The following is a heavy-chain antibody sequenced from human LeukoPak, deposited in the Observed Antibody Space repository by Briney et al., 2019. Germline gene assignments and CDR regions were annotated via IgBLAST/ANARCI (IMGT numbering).Heavy chain of an antibody. CDR1: GYTFTSHG. V-gene: IGHV1-18*01. D-gene: IGHD3-9*01. Sequence: GASVKVSCKASGYTFTSHGITWVRQAPRQKLEWLGWISPYSGNTNYVQKLQGRVTLTTDTSASTAYMELRSLRSDDTALYYCARGGPDYDILTGHYFGMDVWGQGTTVSVSS. J-gene: IGHJ6*02. CDR2: ISPYSGNT. CDR3: ARGGPDYDILTGHYFGMDV.